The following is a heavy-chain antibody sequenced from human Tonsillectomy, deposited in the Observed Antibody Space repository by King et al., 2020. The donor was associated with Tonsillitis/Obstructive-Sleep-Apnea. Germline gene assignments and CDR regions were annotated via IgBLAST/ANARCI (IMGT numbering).Heavy chain of an antibody. CDR2: ISSSSSYT. J-gene: IGHJ2*01. CDR3: ARDLNVIAVAGSWYFDL. CDR1: GFIFSDYY. Sequence: VQLVESGGGLVKPGGSLRLSCAASGFIFSDYYMSWIRQAPGKGLEWVSYISSSSSYTNYADSVKGRFTISRDNAKNSLFLQMNSLRAEDTAVYYCARDLNVIAVAGSWYFDLWGRGTLVTVSS. V-gene: IGHV3-11*06. D-gene: IGHD6-19*01.